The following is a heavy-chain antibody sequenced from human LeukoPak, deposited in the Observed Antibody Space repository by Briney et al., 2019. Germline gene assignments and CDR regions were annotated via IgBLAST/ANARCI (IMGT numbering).Heavy chain of an antibody. V-gene: IGHV3-48*03. J-gene: IGHJ4*02. CDR3: AREYFSAWYDY. Sequence: PGGSLRLSCAASGFTFSSYAMNWVRQAPGKGLEWVSYISSSGSSIYYADSVKGRFTISRDNAKNSLYLQMNSLRAEDTAVYYCAREYFSAWYDYWGQGTLVTVSS. D-gene: IGHD6-19*01. CDR1: GFTFSSYA. CDR2: ISSSGSSI.